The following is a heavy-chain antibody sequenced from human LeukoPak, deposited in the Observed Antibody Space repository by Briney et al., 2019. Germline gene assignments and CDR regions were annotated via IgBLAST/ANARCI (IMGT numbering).Heavy chain of an antibody. CDR3: AIVQGRETIGDY. J-gene: IGHJ4*02. Sequence: ASVKVSCKASGYTFTIYGISWVRQAPGQGLEGMGWISAYNGNTNYAQKLQGRVTMTTDTSTSTAYMELRSLGSDVSAVYYCAIVQGRETIGDYWGQGTLVTVSS. D-gene: IGHD4/OR15-4a*01. CDR2: ISAYNGNT. V-gene: IGHV1-18*01. CDR1: GYTFTIYG.